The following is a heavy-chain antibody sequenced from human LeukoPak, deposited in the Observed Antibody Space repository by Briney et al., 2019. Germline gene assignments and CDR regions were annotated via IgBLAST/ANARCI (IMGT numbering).Heavy chain of an antibody. D-gene: IGHD6-19*01. CDR1: GGTFSSYA. J-gene: IGHJ4*02. CDR3: ARGPEAVAGSVGGY. CDR2: IIPILGIA. Sequence: GASVKVSCKASGGTFSSYAISWVRQAPGQGLEWMGRIIPILGIANYAQKFQGRVTITADKSTSTAYMELSSLRSEDTAVYYCARGPEAVAGSVGGYWGQGTLVTVSS. V-gene: IGHV1-69*04.